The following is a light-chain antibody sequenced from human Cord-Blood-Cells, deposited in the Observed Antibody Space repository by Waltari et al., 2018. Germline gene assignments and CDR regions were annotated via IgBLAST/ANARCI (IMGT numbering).Light chain of an antibody. CDR3: QQYGSSPIT. CDR1: QSVSSSY. V-gene: IGKV3-20*01. J-gene: IGKJ5*01. CDR2: GAS. Sequence: EIVFKQTPGTLTLSPGVRDTLSCRASQSVSSSYLAWYQQKPGQAPRLLIYGASSRATGIPDRFSGSGSGTDFTLTISRLEPEDVAVYYCQQYGSSPITFGQGTRLEIK.